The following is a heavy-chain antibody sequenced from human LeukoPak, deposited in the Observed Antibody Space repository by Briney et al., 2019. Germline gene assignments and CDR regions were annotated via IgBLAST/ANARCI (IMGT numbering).Heavy chain of an antibody. CDR1: GGSINSTTYY. V-gene: IGHV4-39*07. CDR2: IFYTGNT. CDR3: ARGLEWLRLAYYFDC. Sequence: PSETLSLTCTVTGGSINSTTYYWDWVRQPPGKGLEWIGTIFYTGNTYYNPSLKSRVTIPVDTSKNQFSLKLSSVTAADTAVYYCARGLEWLRLAYYFDCWGQGTLVTVSS. J-gene: IGHJ4*02. D-gene: IGHD5-12*01.